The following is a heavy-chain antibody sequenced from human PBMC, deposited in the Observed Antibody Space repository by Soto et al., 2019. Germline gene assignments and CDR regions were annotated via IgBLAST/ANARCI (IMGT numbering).Heavy chain of an antibody. V-gene: IGHV1-69*18. Sequence: QVQLVQSGAEVRKPGSSVTVSCKASGGTFSTYGITWVRQAPGQRLDWMGNIIPLIGTANYAQRFRGRVTITADEATTTAYMELTRLRSEDTAVYYCARVVMTTVPASFYYGLDVWGQGTTVTVSS. CDR1: GGTFSTYG. CDR2: IIPLIGTA. J-gene: IGHJ6*02. D-gene: IGHD4-4*01. CDR3: ARVVMTTVPASFYYGLDV.